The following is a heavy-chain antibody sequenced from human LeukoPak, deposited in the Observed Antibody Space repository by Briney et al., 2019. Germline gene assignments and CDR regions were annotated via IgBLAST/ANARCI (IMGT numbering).Heavy chain of an antibody. D-gene: IGHD1-26*01. CDR3: ARDSFEWELLYYFDY. CDR2: INPSGGTT. Sequence: ASVKVSCKASGYTFTSYYMHWVRQAPGQGLEWMGIINPSGGTTSYAQKFQGRVTMTRDTSTSTVYMELSSLRSEDTAVYYCARDSFEWELLYYFDYWGQGTLVTVSS. J-gene: IGHJ4*02. CDR1: GYTFTSYY. V-gene: IGHV1-46*01.